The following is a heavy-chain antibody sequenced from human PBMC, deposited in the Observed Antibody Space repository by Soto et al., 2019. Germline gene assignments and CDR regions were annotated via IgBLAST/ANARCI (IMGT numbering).Heavy chain of an antibody. J-gene: IGHJ4*02. D-gene: IGHD3-16*01. CDR1: GFTFSSHG. Sequence: QVQLVESGGGVVQPGRSLRLSCAASGFTFSSHGMHWVRQAPDKGLEWVAVIWYDGRNKYYADSVKGRFTISRDNSNNMLYLKMNRLRVEDTAIYYCARWGNWKVADNWGQGTLVTVSS. V-gene: IGHV3-33*01. CDR3: ARWGNWKVADN. CDR2: IWYDGRNK.